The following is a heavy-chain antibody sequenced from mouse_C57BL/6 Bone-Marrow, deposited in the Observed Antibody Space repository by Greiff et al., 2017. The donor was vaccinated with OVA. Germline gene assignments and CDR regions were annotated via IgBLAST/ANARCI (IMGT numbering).Heavy chain of an antibody. CDR3: ARWYYGSSYKDY. V-gene: IGHV1-50*01. CDR1: GYTFTSYW. D-gene: IGHD1-1*01. CDR2: IDPSDSYT. J-gene: IGHJ2*01. Sequence: VQLQQPGAELVKPGASVKLSCKASGYTFTSYWMQWVKQRPGQGLEWIGEIDPSDSYTNYNQQFKGKATLTVDTSSSTAYMQLSSLTSEDSAVYYCARWYYGSSYKDYWGQGTTLTVSS.